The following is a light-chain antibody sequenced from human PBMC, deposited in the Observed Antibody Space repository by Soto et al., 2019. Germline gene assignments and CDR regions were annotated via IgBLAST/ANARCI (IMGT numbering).Light chain of an antibody. CDR1: SSNIGSHV. V-gene: IGLV1-44*01. CDR2: SNN. CDR3: AAWDDSLNGPYV. J-gene: IGLJ1*01. Sequence: QSVLTQPPSASGAPGQGVTISCSGSSSNIGSHVVSWYQQLPGTAPKLLIYSNNHRPSGVPDRFSGSKSGTSASLAISGLQSEDEADYYCAAWDDSLNGPYVFGTGTKLTVL.